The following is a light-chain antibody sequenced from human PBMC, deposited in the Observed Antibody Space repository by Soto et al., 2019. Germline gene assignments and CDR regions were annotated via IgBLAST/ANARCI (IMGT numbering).Light chain of an antibody. CDR1: SSNIGNNY. CDR2: ENN. CDR3: GTWDSSLSDVV. Sequence: QSVLTQPPSVSAAPGQKVTISCSGSSSNIGNNYVSWYQQLPGTAPKLLIYENNKRPPGIPDRCSGSKSGTSATLGITGRHTGDEADDYCGTWDSSLSDVVFGTGTKLTVL. V-gene: IGLV1-51*02. J-gene: IGLJ1*01.